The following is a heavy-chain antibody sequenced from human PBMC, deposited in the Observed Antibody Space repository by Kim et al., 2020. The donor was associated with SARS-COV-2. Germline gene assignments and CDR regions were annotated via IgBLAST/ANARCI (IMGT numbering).Heavy chain of an antibody. D-gene: IGHD1-1*01. CDR3: AKDMRTYHGIVNG. Sequence: GGSLRLSCAASGFTFDDYAMHWVRQAPGKGLEWVSDISWNSGSIGYADSVKGRFTISRDNAKNSLYLQMNSLRAEDTAVYYCAKDMRTYHGIVNGWCKGT. J-gene: IGHJ4*02. CDR2: ISWNSGSI. V-gene: IGHV3-9*01. CDR1: GFTFDDYA.